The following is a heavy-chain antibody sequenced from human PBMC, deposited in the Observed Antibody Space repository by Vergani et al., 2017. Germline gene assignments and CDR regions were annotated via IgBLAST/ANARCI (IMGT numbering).Heavy chain of an antibody. CDR3: AKVASCSGGSCYSLFDY. J-gene: IGHJ4*02. CDR2: ISWHSGSI. D-gene: IGHD2-15*01. CDR1: GFTFDDYA. Sequence: EVQLVESGGGLVQPGRSLRLSCAASGFTFDDYAMHWVRPAPGKGLEWVSGISWHSGSIGYADSVKGRFTISGDNAQNSLYLQMNSLRAEDTAVYYCAKVASCSGGSCYSLFDYWGQGTLVTVSS. V-gene: IGHV3-9*01.